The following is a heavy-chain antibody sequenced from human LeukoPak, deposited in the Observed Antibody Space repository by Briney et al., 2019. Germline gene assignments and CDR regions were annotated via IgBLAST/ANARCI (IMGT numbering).Heavy chain of an antibody. J-gene: IGHJ4*02. Sequence: GGSLRLSCAGSGFTFSSFSMNWVRQAPGKGLEWVSSISPGSDYIHYADSVKGRFTISRDNAKNSLFLQMNSLRAEDTAVYYCARGSYGDYDYWGQGTLVTVSS. D-gene: IGHD4-17*01. CDR2: ISPGSDYI. CDR3: ARGSYGDYDY. V-gene: IGHV3-21*01. CDR1: GFTFSSFS.